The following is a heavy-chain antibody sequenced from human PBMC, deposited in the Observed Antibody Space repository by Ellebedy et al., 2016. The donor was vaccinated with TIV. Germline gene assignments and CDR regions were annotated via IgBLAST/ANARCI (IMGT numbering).Heavy chain of an antibody. Sequence: MPSETLSLTCTVSGVSITNYYWNWIRQTPGEGLEWIGYMSNSGSTKYNPSLKSRLTISVDTSRNQFSLKLSSVTAAETAVYYCERFDSNIATRPLDYWGQGTLVTVSS. D-gene: IGHD6-6*01. CDR1: GVSITNYY. J-gene: IGHJ4*02. V-gene: IGHV4-59*01. CDR3: ERFDSNIATRPLDY. CDR2: MSNSGST.